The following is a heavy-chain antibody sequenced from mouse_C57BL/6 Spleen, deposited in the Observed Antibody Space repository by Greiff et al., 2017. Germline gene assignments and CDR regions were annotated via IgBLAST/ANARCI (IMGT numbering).Heavy chain of an antibody. Sequence: EVQLQQSGPELVKPGASVKIPCKASGYTFTDYNMDWVKQSHGKSLEWIGDINPNNGGTIYNQKFKGKATLTVDKSSSTAYMELRSLTSEDTAVYYCARSGATVVDWDFDVWGTGTAVTVSS. V-gene: IGHV1-18*01. J-gene: IGHJ1*03. CDR1: GYTFTDYN. CDR3: ARSGATVVDWDFDV. D-gene: IGHD1-1*01. CDR2: INPNNGGT.